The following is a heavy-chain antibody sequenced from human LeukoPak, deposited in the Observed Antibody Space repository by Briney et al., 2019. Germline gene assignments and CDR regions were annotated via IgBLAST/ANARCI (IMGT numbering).Heavy chain of an antibody. CDR2: IGAGGDT. CDR3: ARTGYSSSWCLGAFDY. J-gene: IGHJ4*02. CDR1: GFTFSTYD. V-gene: IGHV3-13*01. Sequence: PGGSLRLSCAASGFTFSTYDMHWVRQTTGKGLEWVSAIGAGGDTYYQDSVKGRFTIFRDNAKNSLYLQMNSLRAEDTAVYYCARTGYSSSWCLGAFDYWGQGTLVTVSS. D-gene: IGHD6-13*01.